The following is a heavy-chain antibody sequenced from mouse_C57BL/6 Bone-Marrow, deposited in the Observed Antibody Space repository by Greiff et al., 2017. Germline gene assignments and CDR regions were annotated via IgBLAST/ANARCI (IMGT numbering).Heavy chain of an antibody. D-gene: IGHD1-1*01. Sequence: VQLQQSGTVLARPGASVKMSCKTSGYTFTSYWMPWVKQRPGQGLEWIGAIYPGNSDTSYNQKFKGKAKLTAVTSASTAYMELSSLTNEDSAVYYGTSFYYYGSSSLYAMDYWGQGTSVTVSS. CDR3: TSFYYYGSSSLYAMDY. V-gene: IGHV1-5*01. CDR2: IYPGNSDT. J-gene: IGHJ4*01. CDR1: GYTFTSYW.